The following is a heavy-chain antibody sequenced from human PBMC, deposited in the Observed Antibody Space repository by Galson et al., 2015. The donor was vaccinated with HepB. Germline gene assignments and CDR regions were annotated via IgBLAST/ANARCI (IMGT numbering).Heavy chain of an antibody. J-gene: IGHJ4*02. V-gene: IGHV3-73*01. Sequence: SLRLSCAASGFTFSGSAMHWVRQASGRGLEWVGRIGSKANSYATAYAASVKGRFTISRDDSKNTAYMQMNSMKTEDTAVYYCTRLGDLSGYSSLWGQGTLVTVSS. CDR1: GFTFSGSA. CDR3: TRLGDLSGYSSL. CDR2: IGSKANSYAT. D-gene: IGHD6-13*01.